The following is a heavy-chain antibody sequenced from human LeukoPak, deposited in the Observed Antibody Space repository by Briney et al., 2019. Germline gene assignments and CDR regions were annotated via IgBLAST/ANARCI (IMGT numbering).Heavy chain of an antibody. CDR2: IYYSGST. J-gene: IGHJ4*02. Sequence: PSETLSLTCAVSGGSISSSSYYWGWLRQPPGKGLEWIVSIYYSGSTYYTPSLKSRVTISVDTTKNQFSLKLSSVTAADTAVYYCARQSPWGLLSIDYWGQGTLVTVSS. CDR3: ARQSPWGLLSIDY. CDR1: GGSISSSSYY. V-gene: IGHV4-39*01. D-gene: IGHD1-26*01.